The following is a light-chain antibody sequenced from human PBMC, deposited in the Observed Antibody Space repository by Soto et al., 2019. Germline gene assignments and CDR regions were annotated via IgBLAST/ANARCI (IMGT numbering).Light chain of an antibody. Sequence: DIQMTQSPSSLSASVGDRVTITCQASQDISRYLSWSQHKPGKAPNLLIFDASNLETGVPSRFSGSGSGTDFTFTISSLQPEDIATYYCQQYANYPYTFGQGTKLEIK. CDR1: QDISRY. CDR2: DAS. J-gene: IGKJ2*01. CDR3: QQYANYPYT. V-gene: IGKV1-33*01.